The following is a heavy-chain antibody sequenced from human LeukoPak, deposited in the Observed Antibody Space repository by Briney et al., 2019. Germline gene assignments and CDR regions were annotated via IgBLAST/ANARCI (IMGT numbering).Heavy chain of an antibody. J-gene: IGHJ5*02. D-gene: IGHD3-10*01. Sequence: PGGSLRLSCAASGFIVSSNHMSWVRQAPGKGLEWVSVIYSGGSTYYADSLKGRFTISRDNSKNTLYLQMDSLRAEDTAVYYCVRAPGATWGQGTLVTAS. V-gene: IGHV3-53*01. CDR3: VRAPGAT. CDR2: IYSGGST. CDR1: GFIVSSNH.